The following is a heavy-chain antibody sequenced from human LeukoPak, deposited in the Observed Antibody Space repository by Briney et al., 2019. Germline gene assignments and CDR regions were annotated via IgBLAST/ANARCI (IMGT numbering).Heavy chain of an antibody. V-gene: IGHV4-30-4*01. D-gene: IGHD3-22*01. CDR3: ARGRGVPYYYDSSGYYPADY. CDR1: GASISSGDYY. CDR2: IYYSGST. Sequence: SETLSLTCTVSGASISSGDYYWSWIRQPPGKGLECIGHIYYSGSTYYNPSLKSRVTISVDTSKNQFSLKLSSVTAADTAVYHCARGRGVPYYYDSSGYYPADYWGRGTLVTVSS. J-gene: IGHJ4*02.